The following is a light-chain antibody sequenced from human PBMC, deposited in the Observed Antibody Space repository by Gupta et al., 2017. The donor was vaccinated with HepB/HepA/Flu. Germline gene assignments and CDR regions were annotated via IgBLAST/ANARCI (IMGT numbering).Light chain of an antibody. V-gene: IGLV1-44*01. CDR1: SSNIGGNT. CDR2: SNN. J-gene: IGLJ2*01. CDR3: ATWDDSLNGVV. Sequence: QSVLTQPPSASGTPGQRFTISCSGASSNIGGNTVSWYQQLPGTAPKLLIYSNNQRPSGVPDRFSGSKSGTSASLAISGLQSEHEADYYCATWDDSLNGVVFGGGTKLTVL.